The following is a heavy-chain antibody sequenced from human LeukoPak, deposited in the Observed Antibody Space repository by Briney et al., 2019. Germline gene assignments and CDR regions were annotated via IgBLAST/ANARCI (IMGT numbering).Heavy chain of an antibody. CDR2: IIPIFGTA. D-gene: IGHD5-18*01. CDR3: ARTDTAMPHYYYYYMDV. V-gene: IGHV1-69*05. Sequence: GSSVKVSCKASGGTFSSYAISWVRQAPGQGLEWMGGIIPIFGTANYAQKFQGRVTITTDESTSTAYMELSSLRSEDTAVYYCARTDTAMPHYYYYYMDVWGKGTTVTVSS. CDR1: GGTFSSYA. J-gene: IGHJ6*03.